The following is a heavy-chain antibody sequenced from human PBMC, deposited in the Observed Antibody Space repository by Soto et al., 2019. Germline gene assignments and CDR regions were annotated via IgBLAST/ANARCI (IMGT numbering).Heavy chain of an antibody. CDR1: GYTFTGYY. J-gene: IGHJ4*02. Sequence: ASVKVSCKASGYTFTGYYMHWVRQAPGQGLEWMGWIKPNSGGTNYAQKFQGRVTMTRDTSISTAYMELSRLRSDDTAVYYCATSHYDFWSGYFFDYWGQGTLVTVSS. V-gene: IGHV1-2*02. CDR3: ATSHYDFWSGYFFDY. CDR2: IKPNSGGT. D-gene: IGHD3-3*01.